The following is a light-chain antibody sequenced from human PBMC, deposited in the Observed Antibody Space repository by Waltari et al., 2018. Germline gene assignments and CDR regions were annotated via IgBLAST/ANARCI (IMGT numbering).Light chain of an antibody. Sequence: QSALTQPASVSGSPGQTLTISCTGSSRDVGGSNYVPWYQQRPGKVPKLVIYDVSNRPSGVSDRFSGSKSGNTASLTISGLQAEDEADYYCSSYTSSKTILFGGGTKLTVL. CDR3: SSYTSSKTIL. J-gene: IGLJ2*01. CDR1: SRDVGGSNY. V-gene: IGLV2-14*03. CDR2: DVS.